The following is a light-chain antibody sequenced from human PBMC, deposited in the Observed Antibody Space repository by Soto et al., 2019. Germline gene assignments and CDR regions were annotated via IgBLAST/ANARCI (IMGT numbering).Light chain of an antibody. CDR1: QYINTR. J-gene: IGKJ1*01. CDR3: QQRRSWPRT. V-gene: IGKV1-5*01. Sequence: DIQMTQSPATLSWFVCDRVTLTCRASQYINTRLAWYQQKPGKAPKLLIYQASTRDTGIPSRFSGSGSGTDFTLTISSLQPEDFALYYCQQRRSWPRTFGQGTKVDIK. CDR2: QAS.